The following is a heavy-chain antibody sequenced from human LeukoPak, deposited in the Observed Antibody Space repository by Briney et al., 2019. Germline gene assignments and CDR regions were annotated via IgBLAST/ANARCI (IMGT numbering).Heavy chain of an antibody. J-gene: IGHJ3*02. CDR3: ARDGFSEISRDNDGFDI. D-gene: IGHD2-15*01. V-gene: IGHV3-23*01. Sequence: GGSLTLSCGASGFTFGNYGMSWARQASGKGLEWVSGISGGGDRIHYADSVKGRFTISRDNSKNTVFLQMNSLRVDDTAEYYCARDGFSEISRDNDGFDIWGQGTMVTVSS. CDR1: GFTFGNYG. CDR2: ISGGGDRI.